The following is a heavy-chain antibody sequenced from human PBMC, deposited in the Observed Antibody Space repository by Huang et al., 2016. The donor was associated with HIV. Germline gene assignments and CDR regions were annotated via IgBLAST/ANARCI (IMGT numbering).Heavy chain of an antibody. V-gene: IGHV3-11*01. Sequence: QVQLVESGGGLVKPGGSLRLSCAASGFTFSDYYMSWIRQAPGKGLEGGSYISSSGSTIYDADSVKGRFTISRDNAKNSLYLQMNSLRAEDTAVYYCARHMIVVLRDAFDIWGQGTMVTVSS. CDR2: ISSSGSTI. J-gene: IGHJ3*02. D-gene: IGHD3-22*01. CDR1: GFTFSDYY. CDR3: ARHMIVVLRDAFDI.